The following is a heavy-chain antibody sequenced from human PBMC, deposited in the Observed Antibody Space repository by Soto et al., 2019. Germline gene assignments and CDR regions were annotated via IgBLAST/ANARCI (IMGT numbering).Heavy chain of an antibody. V-gene: IGHV3-74*01. CDR2: IKSDGSST. CDR1: EFPFSNYL. J-gene: IGHJ4*02. CDR3: ARSPSSGWYYFDY. D-gene: IGHD6-19*01. Sequence: GGSLIVSCAASEFPFSNYLRYWVRHAPGKGLVWVSRIKSDGSSTSYADSVGGRFTISRDNAKNTLYLQMNSLRGEDTAVYYCARSPSSGWYYFDYWGQGALVTVSS.